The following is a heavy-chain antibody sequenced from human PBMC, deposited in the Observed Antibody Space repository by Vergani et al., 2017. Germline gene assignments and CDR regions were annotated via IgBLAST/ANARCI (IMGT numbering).Heavy chain of an antibody. CDR1: GFTFSTYA. CDR3: ARDPPQYCSGGSCYLDY. Sequence: EVQLVESGGGLVQPGGSLRLSCAASGFTFSTYAMSWVRQAPGKGLEWVSSVSGSGGTTYYADSVKGRFTISRDNSKNTLYLQMNSLRDEDTAVYYCARDPPQYCSGGSCYLDYLGQGTLVTVSS. D-gene: IGHD2-15*01. V-gene: IGHV3-23*04. CDR2: VSGSGGTT. J-gene: IGHJ4*02.